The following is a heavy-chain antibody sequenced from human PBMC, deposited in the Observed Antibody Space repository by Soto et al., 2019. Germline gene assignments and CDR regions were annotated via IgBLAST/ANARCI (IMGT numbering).Heavy chain of an antibody. CDR3: GSVMVRVVIGFDS. D-gene: IGHD3-10*01. V-gene: IGHV1-3*01. CDR2: INAGNGNT. J-gene: IGHJ5*01. Sequence: ASVNVSCKASGYTFTSYAMHWVRQEPGQRLEWMGWINAGNGNTKYSQKFQGRVTITRDTSASTAYMELSSLRSEDTAVYYCGSVMVRVVIGFDSWGQGTLVTVSS. CDR1: GYTFTSYA.